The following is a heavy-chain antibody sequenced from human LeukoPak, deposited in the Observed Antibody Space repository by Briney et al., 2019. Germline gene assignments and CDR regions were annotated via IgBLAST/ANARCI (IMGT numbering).Heavy chain of an antibody. Sequence: SETLSLTCTVSSGSIRSYNCSWIWQPAPQELEWIGRIYTTGDTDYNPSLKSRVTMSVYTSKNQFSLNLRSVTTADTAFYYCARKGYTKSWTHLDYWGQGILVSVAS. CDR2: IYTTGDT. CDR3: ARKGYTKSWTHLDY. CDR1: SGSIRSYN. D-gene: IGHD3/OR15-3a*01. V-gene: IGHV4-4*07. J-gene: IGHJ4*02.